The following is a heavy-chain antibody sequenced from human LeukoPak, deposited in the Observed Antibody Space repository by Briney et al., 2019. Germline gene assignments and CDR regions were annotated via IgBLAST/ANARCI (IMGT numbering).Heavy chain of an antibody. D-gene: IGHD6-19*01. Sequence: GGSLRLSCAASGFTFSSYAMHWVRQAPGKGLEWVAVISYDGSNKYYADSVKGRFTISRDNSKNTLYLQMNSLRAEDTAVYYCARDRDQWRQNGMDVWGQGTTVTVSS. CDR1: GFTFSSYA. CDR2: ISYDGSNK. CDR3: ARDRDQWRQNGMDV. J-gene: IGHJ6*02. V-gene: IGHV3-30-3*01.